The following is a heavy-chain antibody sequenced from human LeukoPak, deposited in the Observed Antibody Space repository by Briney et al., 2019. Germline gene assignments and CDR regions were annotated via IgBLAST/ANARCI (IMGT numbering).Heavy chain of an antibody. J-gene: IGHJ3*02. CDR3: ARDTGYCSGGSCPTPIYAFDI. CDR1: GFTFSSYA. D-gene: IGHD2-15*01. Sequence: GGSLRLSCAASGFTFSSYAMSWVRQAPGKGLEWVSAISGSGGTTYYADSVKGRFTISRDNSKNTLYLQMNSLRAEDTAVYYCARDTGYCSGGSCPTPIYAFDIWGQGTMVTVSS. CDR2: ISGSGGTT. V-gene: IGHV3-23*01.